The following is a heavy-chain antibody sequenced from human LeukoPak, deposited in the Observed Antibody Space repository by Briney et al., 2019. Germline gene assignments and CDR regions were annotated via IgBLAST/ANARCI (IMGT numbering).Heavy chain of an antibody. Sequence: ASVKVSCKASGYTFTGYYMHWVRQAPGQGLEWMGWINPNSGGTNYAQKSQGRVTMTRDTSISTAYMELSRLRSDDTAVYYCARVGNFWSGYYQTYYYYMDVWGKGTTVTVSS. V-gene: IGHV1-2*02. D-gene: IGHD3-3*01. CDR1: GYTFTGYY. J-gene: IGHJ6*03. CDR2: INPNSGGT. CDR3: ARVGNFWSGYYQTYYYYMDV.